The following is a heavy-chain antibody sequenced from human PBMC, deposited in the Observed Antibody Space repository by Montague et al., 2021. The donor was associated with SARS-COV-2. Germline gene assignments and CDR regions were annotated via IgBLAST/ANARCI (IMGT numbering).Heavy chain of an antibody. D-gene: IGHD3-10*01. J-gene: IGHJ4*02. Sequence: PALVKPTQTLTLACTFSGFSLTTGGMCVTWIRQPPGKALEWLAVVDWDDDKYYTLSLETRLAISKDTSRNQVVLTMTNMDPMDTGTYYCARIHGGTSGSFDYWGQGILVTVSS. CDR2: VDWDDDK. V-gene: IGHV2-70*01. CDR3: ARIHGGTSGSFDY. CDR1: GFSLTTGGMC.